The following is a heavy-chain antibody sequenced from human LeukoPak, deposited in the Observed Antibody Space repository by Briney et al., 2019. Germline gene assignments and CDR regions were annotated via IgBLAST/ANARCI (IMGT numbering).Heavy chain of an antibody. D-gene: IGHD4-17*01. J-gene: IGHJ4*02. CDR3: AKATVTTVDYFDY. V-gene: IGHV3-23*01. CDR1: GFTFTSYS. Sequence: PGGSLRLSCAASGFTFTSYSMNWVRQAPGKGLEWVSTISGGGGSTYYADSVKGRFTISRDNSKNTLYLQMNSLRAEDTAVYYCAKATVTTVDYFDYWGQGTLVTVSS. CDR2: ISGGGGST.